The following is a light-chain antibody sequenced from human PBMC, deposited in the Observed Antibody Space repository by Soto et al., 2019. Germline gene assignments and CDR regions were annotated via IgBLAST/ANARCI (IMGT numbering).Light chain of an antibody. V-gene: IGKV3-15*01. Sequence: EIVMTQSPATLSVSPGERATLSCRASQSVSSNLAWYQQKPGQAPRLLIYGASTRATGIPARFSGSGSGTDFTLTSSSQQSEDFAVYYCQQYNTWPQTFGQGTKVEIK. J-gene: IGKJ1*01. CDR3: QQYNTWPQT. CDR1: QSVSSN. CDR2: GAS.